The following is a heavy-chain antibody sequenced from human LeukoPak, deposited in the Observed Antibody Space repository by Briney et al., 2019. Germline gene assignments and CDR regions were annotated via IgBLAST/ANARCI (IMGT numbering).Heavy chain of an antibody. Sequence: GGSLRLSCAAYGFTFSSYGMHWVRQAPGKGLEWVAVISYDGSNKYYADSVKGRFTISRDNSKNTLYLQMNSLRAEDTAVYYCARGMSSGYDFDYWGQGTLVTVSS. CDR1: GFTFSSYG. D-gene: IGHD5-12*01. V-gene: IGHV3-30*03. CDR2: ISYDGSNK. J-gene: IGHJ4*02. CDR3: ARGMSSGYDFDY.